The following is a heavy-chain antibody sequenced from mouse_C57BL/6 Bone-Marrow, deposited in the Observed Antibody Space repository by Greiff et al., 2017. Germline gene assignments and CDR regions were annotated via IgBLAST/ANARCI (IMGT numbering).Heavy chain of an antibody. CDR1: GYTFTSYW. Sequence: QVQLQQPGAELVRPGSSVKLSCKASGYTFTSYWMHWVKQRPIQGLEWIGNIDPSDSDTHYNQKFKDKATLTVDKSSSTAYMQLSSLTSEDSAVYYCAGWDDPRFAYWGQGTLVTVSA. CDR2: IDPSDSDT. CDR3: AGWDDPRFAY. D-gene: IGHD2-3*01. V-gene: IGHV1-52*01. J-gene: IGHJ3*01.